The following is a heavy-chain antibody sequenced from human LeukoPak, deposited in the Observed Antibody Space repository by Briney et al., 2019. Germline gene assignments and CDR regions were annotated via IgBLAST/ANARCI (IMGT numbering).Heavy chain of an antibody. J-gene: IGHJ4*02. CDR1: GFTFSSYA. V-gene: IGHV3-30-3*01. D-gene: IGHD4-17*01. Sequence: GGSLRLSCAASGFTFSSYAIHWVRQAPGKGLEWVAVISYDGSNKYYADSVKGRFTISRDNSKNTLYLQMNSLRAEDTAVYYCARETGSAVGSTDFDNWGQGTLVTVSS. CDR2: ISYDGSNK. CDR3: ARETGSAVGSTDFDN.